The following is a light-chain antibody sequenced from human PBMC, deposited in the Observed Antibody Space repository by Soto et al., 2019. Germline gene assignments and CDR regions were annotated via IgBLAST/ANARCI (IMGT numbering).Light chain of an antibody. CDR2: GAS. J-gene: IGKJ4*01. Sequence: GRMQKQTTLSVYLGDRATLSCRASHSVSSNLAWYQLNPGQAPRLLIYGASTRATGIPARFSGSVSVTDFTLTISRLEPEDFAVYYCQHRSNWLSFGGGTKVDIK. CDR1: HSVSSN. V-gene: IGKV3-11*01. CDR3: QHRSNWLS.